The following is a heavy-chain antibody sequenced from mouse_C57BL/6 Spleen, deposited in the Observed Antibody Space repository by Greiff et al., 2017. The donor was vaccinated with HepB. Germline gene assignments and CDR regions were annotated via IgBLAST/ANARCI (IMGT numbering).Heavy chain of an antibody. Sequence: QVHVKQPGAELVKPGASVKLSCKASGYTFTSYWMHWVKQRPGRGLEWIGRIDPNSGGTKYNEKFKSKATLTVEKPSSTAYMQLSSLTSEDSAVYYCARSTTVVRDWYFDVWGTGTTVTVSS. CDR1: GYTFTSYW. CDR2: IDPNSGGT. V-gene: IGHV1-72*01. CDR3: ARSTTVVRDWYFDV. J-gene: IGHJ1*03. D-gene: IGHD1-1*01.